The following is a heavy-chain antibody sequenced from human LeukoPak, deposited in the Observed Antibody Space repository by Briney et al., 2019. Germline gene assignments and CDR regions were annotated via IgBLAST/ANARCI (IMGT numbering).Heavy chain of an antibody. CDR3: ARHLSYGSGSYYNFGY. D-gene: IGHD3-10*01. Sequence: GGSLRLSCAASGFTFSSYEMNWVRQAPGKGLEWVSYISSSGTTIYYADSVKGRFTISRDNAKDSLYLQMNSLRAEDTAVYYCARHLSYGSGSYYNFGYWGQGTLVTVSS. CDR1: GFTFSSYE. J-gene: IGHJ4*02. CDR2: ISSSGTTI. V-gene: IGHV3-48*03.